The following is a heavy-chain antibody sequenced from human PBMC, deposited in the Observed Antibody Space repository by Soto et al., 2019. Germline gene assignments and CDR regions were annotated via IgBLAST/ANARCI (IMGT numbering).Heavy chain of an antibody. D-gene: IGHD3-9*01. Sequence: GASVKVSCKASGYTFTNYDINWVRQATGQGPEYMGWMNPNSGKIGYVQKFQGRVTMTSNTSISTAYMELSSLRFEDTAVYYCASSFHQYYDILTGYYPDDTDISYYGMDVWGQGTTVTVSS. J-gene: IGHJ6*02. V-gene: IGHV1-8*01. CDR3: ASSFHQYYDILTGYYPDDTDISYYGMDV. CDR1: GYTFTNYD. CDR2: MNPNSGKI.